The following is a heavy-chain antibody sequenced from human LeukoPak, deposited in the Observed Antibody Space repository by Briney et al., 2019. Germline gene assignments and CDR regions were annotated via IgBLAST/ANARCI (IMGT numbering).Heavy chain of an antibody. V-gene: IGHV1-46*01. Sequence: ASVKISCKASGYIFTHYYLYWVRQAPGQGLEWMGVINPVGGVTTYAQRFQGRVTMTRDTSTSTFDMELSSLKSEDTAVYYCARLWSYYDNSGFFEDYWGQGTLVTVSS. J-gene: IGHJ4*02. CDR3: ARLWSYYDNSGFFEDY. D-gene: IGHD3-22*01. CDR1: GYIFTHYY. CDR2: INPVGGVT.